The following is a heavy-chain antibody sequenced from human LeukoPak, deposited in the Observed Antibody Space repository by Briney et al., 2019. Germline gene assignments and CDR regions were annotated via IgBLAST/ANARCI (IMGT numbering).Heavy chain of an antibody. CDR2: INTNTGNP. V-gene: IGHV7-4-1*02. CDR3: ARDGSRYSSSWYLSYYYYMDA. CDR1: GYTFTSYA. D-gene: IGHD6-13*01. J-gene: IGHJ6*03. Sequence: GASVKVSCKASGYTFTSYAMNWVRQAPGQGLEWMGWINTNTGNPTYAQGFTGRFVFSLDTSVSTAYLQISSLKAEDTAVYYCARDGSRYSSSWYLSYYYYMDAWGKGTTVTVSS.